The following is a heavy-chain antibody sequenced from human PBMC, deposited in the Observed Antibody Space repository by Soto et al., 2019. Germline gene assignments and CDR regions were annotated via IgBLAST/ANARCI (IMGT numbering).Heavy chain of an antibody. V-gene: IGHV4-31*03. CDR2: VYYSGSS. CDR1: GDSISGGASF. CDR3: AKLSCTSSTCYFPGWFDP. Sequence: SETLSLTCTVSGDSISGGASFWSWIRQPPGKGLEWIANVYYSGSSYYNPSLKSRLTISVDTTKNQFSLQLKSMTAADTAVYYCAKLSCTSSTCYFPGWFDPRGQGTLVTVSS. D-gene: IGHD2-2*01. J-gene: IGHJ5*02.